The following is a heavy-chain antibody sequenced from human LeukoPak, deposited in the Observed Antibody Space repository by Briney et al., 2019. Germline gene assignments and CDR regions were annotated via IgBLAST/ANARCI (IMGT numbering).Heavy chain of an antibody. CDR3: ARDRGPRTGSMVREAYDN. J-gene: IGHJ4*02. CDR1: GFTFSNYW. D-gene: IGHD3-10*01. CDR2: IHSDGSST. Sequence: GGSLRLSCAASGFTFSNYWMHWVRQAPGKGLVWVSRIHSDGSSTTSADSVKGRFTISRDNAENTLYLQMNSLRAEDTAVYYCARDRGPRTGSMVREAYDNWGQGTLVTVSS. V-gene: IGHV3-74*01.